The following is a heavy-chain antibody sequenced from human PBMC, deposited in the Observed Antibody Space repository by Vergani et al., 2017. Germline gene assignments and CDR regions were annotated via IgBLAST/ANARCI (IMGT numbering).Heavy chain of an antibody. CDR3: TREYSSSSGRVLDI. J-gene: IGHJ3*02. D-gene: IGHD6-6*01. Sequence: EVQLVESGGGLVQPGGSLRLSCAASGFNSSSYNMNWVRQAPGKGLEWISYVSSTSRRQSYADSVKGRFTISRDSAKNSLYLQMNSLRAEDTAVYYCTREYSSSSGRVLDIWGQGTMVTVSS. CDR2: VSSTSRRQ. V-gene: IGHV3-48*01. CDR1: GFNSSSYN.